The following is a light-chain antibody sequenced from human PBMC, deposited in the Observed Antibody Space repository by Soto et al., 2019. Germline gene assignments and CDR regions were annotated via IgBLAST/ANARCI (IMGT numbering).Light chain of an antibody. V-gene: IGKV3-11*01. CDR3: QQRRNWPT. CDR2: DAS. CDR1: QSVSRY. Sequence: EIVLTQSPATLSLSPGERATLSCRASQSVSRYLAWYQQKPGQAPRLLIYDASNRATGIPARFSGSGSGTDFTLTISSLEPEDFAVYCCQQRRNWPTFGGGTRVEI. J-gene: IGKJ4*01.